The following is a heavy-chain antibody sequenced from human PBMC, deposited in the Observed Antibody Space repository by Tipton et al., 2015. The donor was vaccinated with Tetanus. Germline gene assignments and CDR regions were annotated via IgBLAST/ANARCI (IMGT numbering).Heavy chain of an antibody. CDR1: GGSFSNYY. J-gene: IGHJ6*02. CDR3: ARHVHGSGALLAGERYYYYGMDV. CDR2: IYQNGDA. Sequence: TLSLTCAVYGGSFSNYYLTWIRQPPGQGLEWIAYIYQNGDANYNPSLQSRVTISVDTSKNQFSLQLAFVTAADTAIYYCARHVHGSGALLAGERYYYYGMDVWGQGTPVTVSS. V-gene: IGHV4-34*01. D-gene: IGHD3-3*01.